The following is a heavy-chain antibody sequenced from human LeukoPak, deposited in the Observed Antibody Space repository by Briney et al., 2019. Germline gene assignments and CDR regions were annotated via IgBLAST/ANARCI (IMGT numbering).Heavy chain of an antibody. V-gene: IGHV4-34*01. CDR3: ASDRYSTSFDY. Sequence: PSETLSLTCAVYGGSFSGYYWSWIRQPPGKGLEWIGEINHSGSTNYNPSLKSRVTISVDTSKNQFSLKLSSVTAADTAVYYCASDRYSTSFDYWGHGTLVTVSS. CDR1: GGSFSGYY. CDR2: INHSGST. D-gene: IGHD6-13*01. J-gene: IGHJ4*01.